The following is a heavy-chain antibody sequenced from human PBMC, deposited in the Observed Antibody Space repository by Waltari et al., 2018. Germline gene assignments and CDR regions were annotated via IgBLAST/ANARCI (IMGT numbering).Heavy chain of an antibody. D-gene: IGHD3-10*01. V-gene: IGHV4-61*02. Sequence: QVQLQESGPGLVKPSQTLSLTCTVSGGSISSGGYYWTWIRQPAGKGLEWIGRIYTTGGTNYNPSLQNRLTISVDTSKNQVSLKLSSVTAADTAFYYCASGSALAFDYWGQGALVTVSS. CDR1: GGSISSGGYY. CDR2: IYTTGGT. CDR3: ASGSALAFDY. J-gene: IGHJ4*02.